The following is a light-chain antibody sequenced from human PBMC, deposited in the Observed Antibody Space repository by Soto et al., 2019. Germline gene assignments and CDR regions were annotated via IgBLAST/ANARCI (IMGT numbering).Light chain of an antibody. V-gene: IGLV2-14*01. CDR3: SSYKSSRTLYV. J-gene: IGLJ1*01. CDR2: EVS. Sequence: QSSLTQPASVSGSPEHSITISCTGTSSDVGGYNYVSWYQQHPGKAPKLMIYEVSNRPSGVSNRFSGSKSGNTASLTISGLQAEDEADYYCSSYKSSRTLYVFGTGTKVTVL. CDR1: SSDVGGYNY.